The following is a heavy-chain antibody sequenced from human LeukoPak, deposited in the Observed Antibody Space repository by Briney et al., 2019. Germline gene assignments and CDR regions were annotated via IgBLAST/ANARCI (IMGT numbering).Heavy chain of an antibody. V-gene: IGHV4-30-2*01. J-gene: IGHJ4*02. CDR2: IYHSGST. Sequence: PSETLSLTCAVSGGSISSGGYSWSWIRQPPGKGLEWIGYIYHSGSTYYNPSLKSRVTISVDRSKNQFSLELSSVTAADTAVYYCARGAAGAARQGIFDYWGQGTLVTVSS. CDR3: ARGAAGAARQGIFDY. D-gene: IGHD6-6*01. CDR1: GGSISSGGYS.